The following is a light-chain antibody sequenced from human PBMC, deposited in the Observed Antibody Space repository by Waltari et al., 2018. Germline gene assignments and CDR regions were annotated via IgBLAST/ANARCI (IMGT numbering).Light chain of an antibody. Sequence: HSMLTQPRSASCTTGQRVTIPCSESTPNIGSHFVCWYQQSPATAPILLMCRDNPRPFGVRDRVSASKSGASASLAIRELRSEDEADYSCAVCEENPVFGGGTKLTVL. CDR2: RDN. J-gene: IGLJ2*01. CDR3: AVCEENPV. CDR1: TPNIGSHF. V-gene: IGLV1-47*01.